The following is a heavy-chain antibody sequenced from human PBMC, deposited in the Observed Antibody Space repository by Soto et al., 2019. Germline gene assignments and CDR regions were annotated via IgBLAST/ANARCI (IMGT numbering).Heavy chain of an antibody. CDR3: AKRHSSITIFGPYDY. Sequence: PGGSLRLSCAASGFPFSSYAMSWVRQAPGRGLEWVSAISGSGGSTYYADSVKGRFTISRDNSKNTLYLQMNSLRAEDTAVYYCAKRHSSITIFGPYDYWGQGTLVTVPQ. J-gene: IGHJ4*02. CDR2: ISGSGGST. D-gene: IGHD3-3*01. CDR1: GFPFSSYA. V-gene: IGHV3-23*01.